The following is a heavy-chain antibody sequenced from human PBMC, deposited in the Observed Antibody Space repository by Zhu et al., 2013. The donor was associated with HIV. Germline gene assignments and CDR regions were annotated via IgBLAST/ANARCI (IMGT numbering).Heavy chain of an antibody. D-gene: IGHD3-22*01. CDR1: GYTFTNYG. J-gene: IGHJ4*02. V-gene: IGHV1-18*01. CDR3: ARDGEGMIALGYFDF. CDR2: ISGYNGNT. Sequence: QVQLVQSGAEVKWPGASVNVSCKASGYTFTNYGISWVRQAPGQGLEWMGWISGYNGNTNYAQRLQGRVTMTTDTSTTTAYMILRSLRSDDTAVYYCARDGEGMIALGYFDFWGQGTLVTVSS.